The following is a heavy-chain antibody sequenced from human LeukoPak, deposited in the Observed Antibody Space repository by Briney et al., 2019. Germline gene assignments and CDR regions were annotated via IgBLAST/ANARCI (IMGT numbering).Heavy chain of an antibody. V-gene: IGHV4-59*01. CDR2: TYYSGST. J-gene: IGHJ4*02. CDR3: ARATGGYDYDY. Sequence: SETLSLTCTVSGGSISSYYWSWIRQPPGKGLEWIGYTYYSGSTNYNPSLKSRVTISVDTSKNQFSLKLTSVTAADTAVYYCARATGGYDYDYWGQGTLVTVSS. CDR1: GGSISSYY. D-gene: IGHD5-12*01.